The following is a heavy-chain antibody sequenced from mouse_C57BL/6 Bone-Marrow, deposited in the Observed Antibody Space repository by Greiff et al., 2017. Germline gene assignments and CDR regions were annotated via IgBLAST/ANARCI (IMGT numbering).Heavy chain of an antibody. CDR3: TREVLRTLMDY. V-gene: IGHV5-9-1*02. CDR2: ISSGGDYI. J-gene: IGHJ4*01. D-gene: IGHD1-1*01. CDR1: GFTFSSYA. Sequence: EVKLMESGGGLVKPGGSLKLSCAASGFTFSSYAMSWVRQTPEKRLEWVAYISSGGDYIYYADTVKGRFTISRDNARNTLYLQMSSLKSEDTAMYYCTREVLRTLMDYWGQGTSVTVSS.